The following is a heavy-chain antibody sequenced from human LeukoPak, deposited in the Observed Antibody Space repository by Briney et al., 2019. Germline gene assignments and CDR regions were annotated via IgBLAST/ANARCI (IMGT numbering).Heavy chain of an antibody. CDR3: ARVFHDSSGYPLDY. D-gene: IGHD3-22*01. CDR2: TYYSGNT. V-gene: IGHV4-59*01. Sequence: SETLSLTCTVSGGSMSSYYWSWIRQPPGKGLEWIGYTYYSGNTNYNPSLKSRVTISVDTSKNQFSLKVSSVTAADTAVYYCARVFHDSSGYPLDYWGQGTLVTVSS. J-gene: IGHJ4*02. CDR1: GGSMSSYY.